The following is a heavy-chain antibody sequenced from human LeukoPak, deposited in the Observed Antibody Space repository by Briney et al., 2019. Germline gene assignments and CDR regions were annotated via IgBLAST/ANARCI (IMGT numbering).Heavy chain of an antibody. CDR2: ISGSGGST. J-gene: IGHJ4*02. CDR3: AKDGSGSYSLTTLPN. Sequence: GGSLRLSCAASGFTFSSYAMSWVRQAPGKGLEWVSAISGSGGSTYYADSVKGRFTIARDNSKNTLYLQMNSLRAEDTAVYYCAKDGSGSYSLTTLPNWGQGTLVTVSS. CDR1: GFTFSSYA. V-gene: IGHV3-23*01. D-gene: IGHD3-10*01.